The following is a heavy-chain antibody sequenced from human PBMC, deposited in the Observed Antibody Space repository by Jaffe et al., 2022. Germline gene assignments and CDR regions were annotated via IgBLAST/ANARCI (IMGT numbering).Heavy chain of an antibody. CDR2: IYSGGST. D-gene: IGHD5-12*01. Sequence: EVQLVESGGGLVQPGGSLRLSCAASGFTVSSNYMSWVRQAPGKGLEWVSVIYSGGSTYYADSVKGRFTISRDNSKNTLYLQMNSLRAEDTAVYYCARALRDGYNYYYYYYMDVWGKGTTVTVSS. V-gene: IGHV3-66*02. CDR3: ARALRDGYNYYYYYYMDV. CDR1: GFTVSSNY. J-gene: IGHJ6*03.